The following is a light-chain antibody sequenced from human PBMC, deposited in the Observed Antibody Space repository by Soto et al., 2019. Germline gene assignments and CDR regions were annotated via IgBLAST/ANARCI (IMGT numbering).Light chain of an antibody. V-gene: IGLV2-14*01. CDR1: SSDVGGYNY. CDR2: DVS. CDR3: SSYTGSTTLLV. J-gene: IGLJ2*01. Sequence: QSALTQPASVSGSPGQSITISCTGTSSDVGGYNYVSWYQLHPGKAPKLRIYDVSNRPSGVSNRFSGSRSGNTDYLTISGLQAEDEAPYYCSSYTGSTTLLVFGGGRQVTVL.